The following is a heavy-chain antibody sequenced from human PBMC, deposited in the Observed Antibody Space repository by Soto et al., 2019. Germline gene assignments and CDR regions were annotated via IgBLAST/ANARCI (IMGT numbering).Heavy chain of an antibody. CDR3: AKGWVATIGAIDY. J-gene: IGHJ4*02. D-gene: IGHD5-12*01. V-gene: IGHV3-30*18. CDR1: GFTFSSYG. Sequence: QVQLVESGGGVVQPGRSLRLSCAASGFTFSSYGMHWVRQAPGKGLEWVAVISYDGSNKYYADSVKGRFTISRDNSKNTLYLQMNSLRAEDTAVYYCAKGWVATIGAIDYWGQGTLVTVSS. CDR2: ISYDGSNK.